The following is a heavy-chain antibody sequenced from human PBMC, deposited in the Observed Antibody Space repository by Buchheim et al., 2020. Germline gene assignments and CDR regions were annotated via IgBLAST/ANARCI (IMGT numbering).Heavy chain of an antibody. J-gene: IGHJ6*02. CDR2: ISSSSSTI. D-gene: IGHD3-3*01. CDR3: ARGRGTLFGIYYGMDV. V-gene: IGHV3-48*01. CDR1: GFTFSSYS. Sequence: EVQLVESGGGLVQPGGSLRLSCAASGFTFSSYSMNWVRQAPGKGLEWVSYISSSSSTIYYADSVKGRFTISKDNAKNSLYLQINSLRAEDTAVYYCARGRGTLFGIYYGMDVWGQGTT.